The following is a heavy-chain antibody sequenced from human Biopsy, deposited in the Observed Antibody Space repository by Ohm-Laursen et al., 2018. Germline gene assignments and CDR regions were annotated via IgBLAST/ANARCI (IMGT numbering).Heavy chain of an antibody. CDR3: ALQSVAQMRNFDY. V-gene: IGHV1-2*02. J-gene: IGHJ4*02. CDR1: GGPSSNYA. Sequence: SVKVSCKASGGPSSNYAFSWVRQAPGQGLEWMGWISPKSGGTNYAQKFQGNITMTKNTSMSTAYMEMSRLRSDDTAVYYCALQSVAQMRNFDYWGQGTLVTVSS. D-gene: IGHD6-19*01. CDR2: ISPKSGGT.